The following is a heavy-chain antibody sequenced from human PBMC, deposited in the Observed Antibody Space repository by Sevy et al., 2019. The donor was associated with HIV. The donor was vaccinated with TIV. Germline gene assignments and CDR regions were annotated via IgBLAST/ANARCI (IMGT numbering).Heavy chain of an antibody. CDR1: GFPFSSYA. Sequence: GGSLRLSCTASGFPFSSYAMHWVRQAPGKGLEWVALLSYDGNNNYYADSVKGRFTLSRDNSKNTLYLQMSSLRAEDTAVYYCARDRCSGSSCYSLPYDSWGQGTLVTVSS. J-gene: IGHJ4*02. CDR2: LSYDGNNN. D-gene: IGHD2-15*01. V-gene: IGHV3-30-3*01. CDR3: ARDRCSGSSCYSLPYDS.